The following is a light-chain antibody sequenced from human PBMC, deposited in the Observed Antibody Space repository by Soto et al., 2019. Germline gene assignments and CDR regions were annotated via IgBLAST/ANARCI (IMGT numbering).Light chain of an antibody. Sequence: VLTQSPGTLSLSPGERATLSCRASQSIISNYFAWYQQKPGQAPSLLIYAASSRATGIPDRFSGSGSGTDFTLTISRLEPEDFAMYYCQQYGNSPLVTFGQGTRLEIK. CDR2: AAS. V-gene: IGKV3-20*01. J-gene: IGKJ5*01. CDR3: QQYGNSPLVT. CDR1: QSIISNY.